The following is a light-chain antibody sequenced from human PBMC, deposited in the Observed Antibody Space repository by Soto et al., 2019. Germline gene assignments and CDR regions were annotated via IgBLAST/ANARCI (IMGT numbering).Light chain of an antibody. CDR2: AAS. Sequence: DIQMTQSPSSLSASVGDRVTITCRASQGISTYLAWYQQKPGKVPQILISAASAVHSGVPSRFSGSGSGTDFTLTISSLQPEDAATYYCQKYNSAPWTLGQGTKVEIK. J-gene: IGKJ1*01. CDR3: QKYNSAPWT. CDR1: QGISTY. V-gene: IGKV1-27*01.